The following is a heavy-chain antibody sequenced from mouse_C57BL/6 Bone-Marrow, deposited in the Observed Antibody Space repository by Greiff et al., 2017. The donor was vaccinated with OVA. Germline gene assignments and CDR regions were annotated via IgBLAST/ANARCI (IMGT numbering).Heavy chain of an antibody. CDR3: ARSLWGYAMDY. J-gene: IGHJ4*01. CDR1: GYTFTDYY. Sequence: EVQLQQSGPELVKPGASVKISCKASGYTFTDYYMNWVKQSHGKSLEWIGDINPNNGGTSYNQKFKGKATLTVDKSSSTAYMELRSLTSEDSAVYYCARSLWGYAMDYWGQGTSVTVSS. D-gene: IGHD1-1*02. CDR2: INPNNGGT. V-gene: IGHV1-26*01.